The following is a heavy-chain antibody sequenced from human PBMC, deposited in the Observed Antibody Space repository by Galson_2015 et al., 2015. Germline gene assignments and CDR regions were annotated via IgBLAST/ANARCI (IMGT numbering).Heavy chain of an antibody. D-gene: IGHD4-17*01. CDR2: ISYDGSDK. CDR3: ARSSMVYGDYAEGALDY. J-gene: IGHJ4*02. Sequence: LRLSCAASGFTFSSYALHWVRQAPGKGLEWVAVISYDGSDKYYADSVKGRFTISRDNSKNTLYLQMNSLRADDTAVYYCARSSMVYGDYAEGALDYWGQGTLVTVSS. CDR1: GFTFSSYA. V-gene: IGHV3-30*01.